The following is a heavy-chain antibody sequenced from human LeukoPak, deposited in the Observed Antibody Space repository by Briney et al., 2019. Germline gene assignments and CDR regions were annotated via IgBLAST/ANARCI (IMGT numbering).Heavy chain of an antibody. D-gene: IGHD3-10*01. CDR3: AREMKVDYTMAVFDY. Sequence: SETLSLTCTVSGGSISSSSYYWNWIRQPAGKGLEWIGRIERSGSTNYNPSLKTRVTMLVDTSKNQFSLKLSSVTAADTAVYYCAREMKVDYTMAVFDYWGQGTLVTVSS. V-gene: IGHV4-61*02. J-gene: IGHJ4*02. CDR1: GGSISSSSYY. CDR2: IERSGST.